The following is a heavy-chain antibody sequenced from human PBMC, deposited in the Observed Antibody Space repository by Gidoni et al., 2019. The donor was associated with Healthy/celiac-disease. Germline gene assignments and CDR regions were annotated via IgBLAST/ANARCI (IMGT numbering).Heavy chain of an antibody. V-gene: IGHV3-72*01. J-gene: IGHJ4*02. CDR1: GFPFSDYY. CDR3: ARTAIATDY. CDR2: TRYKADSYTT. D-gene: IGHD2-21*01. Sequence: EVQLVESGGGLVQPGGSLRLSCAVSGFPFSDYYMDWVRPDPWKGLEWVGRTRYKADSYTTEYAASVKGRFTISRDDSKNLLYLQMNSLKTEDTAVYYCARTAIATDYWGQGILVIVSS.